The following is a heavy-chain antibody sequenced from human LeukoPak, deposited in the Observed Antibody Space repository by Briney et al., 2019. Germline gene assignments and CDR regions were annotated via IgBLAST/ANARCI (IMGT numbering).Heavy chain of an antibody. Sequence: GVSLRLSCVSSGFTIGTAWMSWVRQAPGKGLEWLGHIKSQGEGATTDYAAPAKGRFAISRDDSKNMIYLQMSSLKIDDTAIYYCIAHFPYFYGFDVWGKGTTVTVSS. D-gene: IGHD3-3*02. V-gene: IGHV3-15*01. CDR2: IKSQGEGATT. J-gene: IGHJ6*04. CDR3: IAHFPYFYGFDV. CDR1: GFTIGTAW.